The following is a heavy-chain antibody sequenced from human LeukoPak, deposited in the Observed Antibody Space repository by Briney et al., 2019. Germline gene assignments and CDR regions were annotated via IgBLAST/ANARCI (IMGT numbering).Heavy chain of an antibody. CDR1: GFTFSSYA. Sequence: GGSLRLSCAASGFTFSSYAMSWVRQAPGKGLEWVSAISGSGGSTYYADSVKGRFTISRDNSKNTLYLQMNSLRAEDTAVYYCAKDLSHIVRGVIITGGWGQGTLVTVSS. CDR2: ISGSGGST. CDR3: AKDLSHIVRGVIITGG. J-gene: IGHJ4*02. D-gene: IGHD3-10*01. V-gene: IGHV3-23*01.